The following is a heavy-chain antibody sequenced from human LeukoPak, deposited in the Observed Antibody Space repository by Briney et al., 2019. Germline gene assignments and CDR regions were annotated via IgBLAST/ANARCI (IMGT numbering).Heavy chain of an antibody. CDR2: INHSGST. J-gene: IGHJ3*02. CDR1: GGSFSGYY. D-gene: IGHD6-13*01. Sequence: SETLSLTCAVYGGSFSGYYWSWIRQPPGKGLEWIGEINHSGSTNYNPSLKSRVTISVDTSKNQFSLKLSSVTAADTAVYYCARGLYSSSWLRSDAFDIWGQGTMVTVSS. V-gene: IGHV4-34*01. CDR3: ARGLYSSSWLRSDAFDI.